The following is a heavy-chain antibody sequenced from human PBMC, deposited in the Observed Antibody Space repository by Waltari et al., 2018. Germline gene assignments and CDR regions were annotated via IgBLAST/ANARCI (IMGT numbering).Heavy chain of an antibody. CDR1: GDSISGSFW. CDR2: IHGSGRI. V-gene: IGHV4-4*02. D-gene: IGHD5-12*01. Sequence: QVQLQESGPGLVKPSGTLSVTCAVSGDSISGSFWWSWVRQTPGKGLEWIGQIHGSGRINYNPSLESRVTVSRDTSNNQVSLKLTSATAADTAVYFCARDRGRGLYLDSWGQGILVTVSP. J-gene: IGHJ4*02. CDR3: ARDRGRGLYLDS.